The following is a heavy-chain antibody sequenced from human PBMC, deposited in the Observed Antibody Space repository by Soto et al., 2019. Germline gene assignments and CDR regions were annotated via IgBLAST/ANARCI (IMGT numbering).Heavy chain of an antibody. J-gene: IGHJ3*02. D-gene: IGHD6-13*01. CDR3: ASGQQIRMADI. Sequence: QVQLVESGGGLVKPGGSLRFSCAASGFTFSDYYASWLRQSPGKGLEWISYISGNSLDTNYADSVRGRFTISRDNAENSLYLQMNYLRAEDTAMYYCASGQQIRMADIWGQGTMVTVSS. CDR2: ISGNSLDT. V-gene: IGHV3-11*05. CDR1: GFTFSDYY.